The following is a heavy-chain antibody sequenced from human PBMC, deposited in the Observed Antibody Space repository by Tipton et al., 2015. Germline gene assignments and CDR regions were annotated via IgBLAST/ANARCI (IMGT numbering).Heavy chain of an antibody. D-gene: IGHD4-23*01. CDR1: GYTFDTYY. CDR3: VRDNYGGNSGFFDY. V-gene: IGHV1-18*01. Sequence: QLVQSGAEMKKPGASLKISCKASGYTFDTYYINWVRQAPGQGLEWMGWISTYDGNTDYAQRLRGRVTLTTDTSTTTVYMELWSLRSDDTAVYYCVRDNYGGNSGFFDYWGQGTLVTVSS. J-gene: IGHJ4*02. CDR2: ISTYDGNT.